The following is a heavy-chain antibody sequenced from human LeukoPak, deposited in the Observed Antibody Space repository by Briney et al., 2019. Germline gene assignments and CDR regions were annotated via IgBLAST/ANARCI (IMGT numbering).Heavy chain of an antibody. V-gene: IGHV3-15*01. CDR1: GNPFVDAW. CDR3: TWMTTVLTVDF. D-gene: IGHD4-17*01. Sequence: AGGSLRLTCVLSGNPFVDAWMSWVRQAPGKGLEWIGRITKDGTADYAAPVKGRFTISRDNSKNTFYLLMNSLKIEDTAVYYCTWMTTVLTVDFWGRGTLVTVSS. J-gene: IGHJ4*02. CDR2: ITKDGTA.